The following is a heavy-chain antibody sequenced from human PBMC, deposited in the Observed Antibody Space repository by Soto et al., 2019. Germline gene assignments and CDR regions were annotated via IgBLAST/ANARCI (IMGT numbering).Heavy chain of an antibody. J-gene: IGHJ4*02. Sequence: PGGSLRLCCAASGFTFSNAWMNWVRQAPGKGLEWVGRIKSKTDGGTTDHAAPVKGRFTISRDDSKNTLYLQMNSLKTEDTAMYYCTTDRAVAGRCSGGACSYFDYWGQGSLVTVSS. CDR1: GFTFSNAW. D-gene: IGHD2-21*02. CDR3: TTDRAVAGRCSGGACSYFDY. V-gene: IGHV3-15*07. CDR2: IKSKTDGGTT.